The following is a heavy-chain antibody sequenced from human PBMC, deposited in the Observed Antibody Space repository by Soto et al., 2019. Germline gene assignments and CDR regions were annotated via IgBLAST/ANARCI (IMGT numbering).Heavy chain of an antibody. CDR3: AKFTADNWNYGPDHYYYYMDV. CDR1: GFTFDDYA. Sequence: EVQLVESGGGLVQPGRSLRLSCAASGFTFDDYAMHWVRQAPGKGLEWVSGISWNSGSIGYADSVKGRFTISRDNAKNSLYLQMNSLRAEDTALYYCAKFTADNWNYGPDHYYYYMDVWGKGTTVTVSS. CDR2: ISWNSGSI. V-gene: IGHV3-9*01. D-gene: IGHD1-7*01. J-gene: IGHJ6*03.